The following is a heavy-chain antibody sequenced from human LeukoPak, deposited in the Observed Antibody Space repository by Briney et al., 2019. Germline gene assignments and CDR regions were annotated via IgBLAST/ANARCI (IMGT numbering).Heavy chain of an antibody. J-gene: IGHJ5*02. CDR3: ARREGTTVVTHWFDP. Sequence: GESLKISCKGSGYSFTNYWIGWVRQMPGKGVEWMGIIYPGDSDTRYSPSFQGQVTISADKYISTAYLQGSSLKASDTAMYYCARREGTTVVTHWFDPWGQGTLVTVSS. D-gene: IGHD4-23*01. V-gene: IGHV5-51*01. CDR2: IYPGDSDT. CDR1: GYSFTNYW.